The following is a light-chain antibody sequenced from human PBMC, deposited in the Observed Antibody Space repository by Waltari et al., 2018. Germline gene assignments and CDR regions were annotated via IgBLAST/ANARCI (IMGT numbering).Light chain of an antibody. CDR2: DVS. J-gene: IGLJ2*01. CDR1: GSAIGYYNF. CDR3: SSYTSTNTII. V-gene: IGLV2-14*03. Sequence: QSALAQSASVSGSPGQSITISCTGTGSAIGYYNFVSWYQQHPGKAPKLLIFDVSRWSSGVSHRFSGSKSGNTASLTISGLQAEDEADYYCSSYTSTNTIIFGGGTKVTVL.